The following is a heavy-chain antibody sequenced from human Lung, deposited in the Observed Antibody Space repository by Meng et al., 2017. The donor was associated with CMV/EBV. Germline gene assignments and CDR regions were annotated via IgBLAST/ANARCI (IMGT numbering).Heavy chain of an antibody. V-gene: IGHV3-48*04. J-gene: IGHJ5*02. CDR1: GFSFSIYS. CDR3: VIDSLADGFDP. CDR2: ISSTASTI. Sequence: GGSLRLSCAASGFSFSIYSMNWVRQAPGKGLEWISYISSTASTIYYADSVEGRFTISRDDAENTLYLQMDSLRVEDTAVYYCVIDSLADGFDPWGQGTLVTVSS.